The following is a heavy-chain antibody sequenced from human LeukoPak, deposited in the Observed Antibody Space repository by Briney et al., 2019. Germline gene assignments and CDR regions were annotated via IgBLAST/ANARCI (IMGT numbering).Heavy chain of an antibody. CDR3: ARNMVRGVIRGNWFDP. CDR2: IKQDGSEK. D-gene: IGHD3-10*01. CDR1: GFTFSSYW. J-gene: IGHJ5*02. Sequence: GGSLRLSCAASGFTFSSYWMSWVRQAPGKGLEWVANIKQDGSEKYYVDSVKGRFTISRDNAKNSLYLQMNSLRAEDTAVYYCARNMVRGVIRGNWFDPWGQGTLVTVSS. V-gene: IGHV3-7*01.